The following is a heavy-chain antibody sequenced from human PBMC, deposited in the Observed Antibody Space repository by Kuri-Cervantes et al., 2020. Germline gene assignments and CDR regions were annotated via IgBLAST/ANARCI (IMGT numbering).Heavy chain of an antibody. CDR1: GFSLSTNGVA. J-gene: IGHJ4*02. CDR3: AHSYYGSGTPSFDY. V-gene: IGHV2-5*01. Sequence: SGPTLVKPTQTLTLTCTFSGFSLSTNGVAVGWIRQPPGKALEWLAHIFSNDEKSYSTSLKSRLTISKDTSKSQVVLTMTNMDPVDTATYYCAHSYYGSGTPSFDYWGQGTLVTVSS. D-gene: IGHD3-10*01. CDR2: IFSNDEK.